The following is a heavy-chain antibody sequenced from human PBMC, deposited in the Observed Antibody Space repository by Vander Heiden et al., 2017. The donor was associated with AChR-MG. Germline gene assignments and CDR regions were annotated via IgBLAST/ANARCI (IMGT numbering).Heavy chain of an antibody. CDR2: MYHSSGYT. CDR1: RYSGTSYE. Sequence: QLQLVQSGAEVKQPGASAKVSCKASRYSGTSYELPGKRQATRRGLDWRGWMYHSSGYTGHAQNFQGRVTIPRNTSMSTVYMEQSSLKSEDTGVYYCAGRELAAAEEFDYWGQGTLVTVSS. V-gene: IGHV1-8*01. CDR3: AGRELAAAEEFDY. D-gene: IGHD6-13*01. J-gene: IGHJ4*03.